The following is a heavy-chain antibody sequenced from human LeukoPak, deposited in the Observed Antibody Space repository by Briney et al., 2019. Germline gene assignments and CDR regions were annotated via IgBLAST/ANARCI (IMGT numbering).Heavy chain of an antibody. CDR2: ISYDGSNK. Sequence: GGSLRLSCAASGFTFSSYGMHWFRQAPGKGLEWVAVISYDGSNKYYADSVKGRFTISRANSKNTLYLQMNSLRAEDTAVYYCAAEWWFDPWGQGTLVTVSS. CDR1: GFTFSSYG. V-gene: IGHV3-30*03. CDR3: AAEWWFDP. J-gene: IGHJ5*02.